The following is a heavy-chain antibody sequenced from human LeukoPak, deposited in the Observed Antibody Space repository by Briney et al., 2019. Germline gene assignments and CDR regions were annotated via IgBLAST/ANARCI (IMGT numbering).Heavy chain of an antibody. D-gene: IGHD5-24*01. V-gene: IGHV1-46*01. J-gene: IGHJ4*02. CDR1: GYTFTSYY. CDR2: INPSGGST. Sequence: ASVKVSCKASGYTFTSYYMHWVRQAPGQGLEWMGIINPSGGSTSYAQKFQGRVTMTRDTSTSTVYMELSSLRSEDTAVYCCARNGEMATIEVGISLSYFDYWGQETLVTVSS. CDR3: ARNGEMATIEVGISLSYFDY.